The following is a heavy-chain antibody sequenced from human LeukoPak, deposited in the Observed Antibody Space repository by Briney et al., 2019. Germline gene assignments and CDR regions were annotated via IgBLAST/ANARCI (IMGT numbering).Heavy chain of an antibody. J-gene: IGHJ4*02. CDR2: ISGSGSST. V-gene: IGHV3-23*01. CDR3: AKRGGYETMAAFDY. D-gene: IGHD3-10*01. CDR1: GFTFSSYA. Sequence: PGGSLRLSCAASGFTFSSYAMSWVRQAPGKGLERVSGISGSGSSTYYADSVKGRFTISRDNSKNTLYLQMNSLRAEDTAIYYCAKRGGYETMAAFDYWGQGTLVTVSS.